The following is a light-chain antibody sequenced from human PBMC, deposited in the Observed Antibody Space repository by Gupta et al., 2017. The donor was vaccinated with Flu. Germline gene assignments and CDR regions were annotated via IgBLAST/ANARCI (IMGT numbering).Light chain of an antibody. CDR2: RNN. J-gene: IGLJ3*02. CDR1: SANIGTYY. CDR3: TARDSSGDGWV. V-gene: IGLV1-47*01. Sequence: RDTISSTGHSANIGTYYVSWYQQSPGPAPKLLIYRNNHRPSGIPDRFSGSNSGTTASLTITGPQAEDEADYYCTARDSSGDGWVFGGGTKLTVL.